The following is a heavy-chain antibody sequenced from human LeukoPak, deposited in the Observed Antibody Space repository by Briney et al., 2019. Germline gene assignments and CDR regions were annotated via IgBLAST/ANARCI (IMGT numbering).Heavy chain of an antibody. Sequence: ASVKVSCKVSGYTLTELSMHWVRQAPGKGLEWMGGFDPEDGETIYAQKFQGRVTMTEDTSTDTAYMELSSLRSEDTAVYYCAIVKYDILTGYYPPDAFDIWGQGTMVTVSS. CDR3: AIVKYDILTGYYPPDAFDI. J-gene: IGHJ3*02. CDR2: FDPEDGET. V-gene: IGHV1-24*01. D-gene: IGHD3-9*01. CDR1: GYTLTELS.